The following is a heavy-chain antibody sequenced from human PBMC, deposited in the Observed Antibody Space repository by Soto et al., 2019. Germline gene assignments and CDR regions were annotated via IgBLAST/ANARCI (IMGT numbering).Heavy chain of an antibody. CDR2: IYYSGST. CDR3: ARDVYGGYDY. CDR1: GGSISSYY. Sequence: QVQLQESGPGLVKPSETLSLTCTVSGGSISSYYWSWIRQPPGKGLEWIGYIYYSGSTNYNPSHMSPHTISVDTSEDQFSLKLRSVTAAARAVYQCARDVYGGYDYWGQGTLVTVSS. D-gene: IGHD5-12*01. V-gene: IGHV4-59*01. J-gene: IGHJ4*02.